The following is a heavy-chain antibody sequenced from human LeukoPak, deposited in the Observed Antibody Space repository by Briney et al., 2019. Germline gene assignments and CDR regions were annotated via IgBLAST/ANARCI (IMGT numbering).Heavy chain of an antibody. CDR1: GFPYSNYW. CDR3: ARDLLPADCSSTSCPNYYYYYYGMDV. CDR2: INTHGSST. J-gene: IGHJ6*02. V-gene: IGHV3-74*01. Sequence: GGSLRLFCAASGFPYSNYWVHCAPDARGKGLVGVARINTHGSSTHYADSVKGRFTISRDNAKNTLYLQMTSLSAEDTAVYYCARDLLPADCSSTSCPNYYYYYYGMDVWGQGTTVTVSS. D-gene: IGHD2-2*01.